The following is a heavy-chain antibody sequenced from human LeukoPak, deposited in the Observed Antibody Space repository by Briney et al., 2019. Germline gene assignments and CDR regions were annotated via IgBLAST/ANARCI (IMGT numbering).Heavy chain of an antibody. J-gene: IGHJ5*02. CDR1: GYSFTNSW. V-gene: IGHV5-10-1*01. CDR3: ARHVAASRWFDP. CDR2: IDPSDSYT. Sequence: GESLKISCKVSGYSFTNSWISWVRQMPGKGLEWMGTIDPSDSYTNYSPSFQGHVTISTDKSINTAYLQWSSLKASDTAMYYCARHVAASRWFDPWGQGTLVTVSS. D-gene: IGHD2-21*01.